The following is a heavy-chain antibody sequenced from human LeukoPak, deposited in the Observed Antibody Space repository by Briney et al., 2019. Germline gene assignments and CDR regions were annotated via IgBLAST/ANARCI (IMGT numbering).Heavy chain of an antibody. CDR3: ARETDA. J-gene: IGHJ5*02. V-gene: IGHV4-39*07. CDR1: GYSIIGSNYH. CDR2: VHHTGRA. Sequence: SYTLSLTCTVSGYSIIGSNYHWGWIRQPPGKGLEWLGTVHHTGRAFYNPSLRGRTTVSVDSSKNQFSLKLTSVTAADTALYYCARETDAWGKGTLVTVSS.